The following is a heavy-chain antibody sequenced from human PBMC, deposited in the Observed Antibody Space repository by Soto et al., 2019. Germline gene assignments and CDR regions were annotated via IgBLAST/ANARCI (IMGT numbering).Heavy chain of an antibody. CDR3: ARAGLLADLYYFDY. CDR1: GYTFTSYA. D-gene: IGHD3-10*01. J-gene: IGHJ4*02. CDR2: INAGNGNT. Sequence: ASVKVSCKASGYTFTSYAMHWVRQAPGQRLEWMGWINAGNGNTKYSQKFQGRVTITRDKSASTAYMELSSLGSEDTAVYYCARAGLLADLYYFDYWGQGTLVTVSS. V-gene: IGHV1-3*01.